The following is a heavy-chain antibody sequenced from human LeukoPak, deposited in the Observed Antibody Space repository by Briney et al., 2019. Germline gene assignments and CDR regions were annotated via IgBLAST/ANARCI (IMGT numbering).Heavy chain of an antibody. V-gene: IGHV3-23*01. CDR3: VKGQTYYASGNYKPH. CDR2: ITNTAVTT. D-gene: IGHD3-10*01. CDR1: GFTFTAYA. Sequence: GGSLRLSCAASGFTFTAYAMTWVRQAPGKGLEWVSTITNTAVTTYYADSVKGRFTISRDNSKNNVYLQMNSLTVEDTAVYYCVKGQTYYASGNYKPHWGQGTLVTVSS. J-gene: IGHJ1*01.